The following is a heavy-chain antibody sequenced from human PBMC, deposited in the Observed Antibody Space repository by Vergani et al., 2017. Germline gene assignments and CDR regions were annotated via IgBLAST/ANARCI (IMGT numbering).Heavy chain of an antibody. J-gene: IGHJ5*02. CDR1: FDSIRNLY. Sequence: QVQLQESGPGLVKSSETLSLTCSVSFDSIRNLYFNWIRQPPGKGLEWIRSIHYSENTNYNPSLKTRVTISVDTSKNQFSLTLTSVAPADTAGYYCASDTHSGQRADRWGQGILVTVTS. CDR3: ASDTHSGQRADR. D-gene: IGHD6-19*01. V-gene: IGHV4-59*11. CDR2: IHYSENT.